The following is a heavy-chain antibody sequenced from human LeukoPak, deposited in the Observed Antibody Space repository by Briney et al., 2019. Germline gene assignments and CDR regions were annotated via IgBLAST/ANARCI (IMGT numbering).Heavy chain of an antibody. CDR1: GFTFSSYA. Sequence: PGGSLTLSCAASGFTFSSYAMSWVRQAPGKGLEWLSSISGSGGSTYYADSVKGRFTISRDNAKNSLYLQMNSLRAGDTAVYYCARGPIVVVPAAQYFQYWGQGTLVTVSS. CDR3: ARGPIVVVPAAQYFQY. D-gene: IGHD2-2*01. J-gene: IGHJ1*01. CDR2: ISGSGGST. V-gene: IGHV3-23*01.